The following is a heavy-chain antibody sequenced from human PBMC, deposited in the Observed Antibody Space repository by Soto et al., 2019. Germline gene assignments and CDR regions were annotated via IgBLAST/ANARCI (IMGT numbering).Heavy chain of an antibody. CDR1: GGTFSSYA. D-gene: IGHD2-2*01. V-gene: IGHV1-69*06. CDR2: IIPIFGTA. Sequence: QVQLVQSGAEVKKPGSSVKVSCKASGGTFSSYAISWVRQAPGQGLEWMGGIIPIFGTANYAQKFQGRVTITADKSTSTAYMELSSLRSEDTAVYYCARRRRGYQLRCGTDYYYGMDVWGQGTTVTVSS. J-gene: IGHJ6*02. CDR3: ARRRRGYQLRCGTDYYYGMDV.